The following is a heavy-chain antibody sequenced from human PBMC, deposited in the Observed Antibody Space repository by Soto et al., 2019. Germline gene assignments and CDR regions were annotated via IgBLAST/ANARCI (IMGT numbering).Heavy chain of an antibody. CDR3: ARGYDFWSGMAIDNWFDP. D-gene: IGHD3-3*01. Sequence: EVQLVQSGAEVKKPGESLKISCKGSGYSFTSYWIGWVRQMPGKGLEWMGIIYPGDSDTRYSPSFQGQVTISADKSISTAYLQWSSLKASDTAMYYCARGYDFWSGMAIDNWFDPWGQGTLVTVSS. J-gene: IGHJ5*02. CDR1: GYSFTSYW. CDR2: IYPGDSDT. V-gene: IGHV5-51*03.